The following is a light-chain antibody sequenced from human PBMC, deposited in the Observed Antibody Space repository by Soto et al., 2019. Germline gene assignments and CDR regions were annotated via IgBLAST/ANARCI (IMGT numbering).Light chain of an antibody. V-gene: IGLV1-44*01. CDR3: SAWDASLNGDV. J-gene: IGLJ1*01. CDR1: SSNIGSKT. Sequence: QSVLTQPPSASGTPGQRVTISCSGSSSNIGSKTVNWYQQLPGTAPKLLIYSNYQRPSGVPDRFSGSKSGTSASLAISGLQSEDEDDYYCSAWDASLNGDVFGTGTKLTVL. CDR2: SNY.